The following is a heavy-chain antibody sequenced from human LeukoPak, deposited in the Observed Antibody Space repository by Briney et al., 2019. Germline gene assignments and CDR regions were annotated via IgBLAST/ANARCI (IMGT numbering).Heavy chain of an antibody. V-gene: IGHV3-30-3*01. D-gene: IGHD4-23*01. CDR3: ARPPGGNNV. CDR2: ISYDGSNK. CDR1: GFTFSSYA. J-gene: IGHJ6*02. Sequence: GGSLRLSCAASGFTFSSYAMHWVRQAPGKGLEWVAVISYDGSNKYYADSVKGRFTISRDNSKNTLYLQMNSLRAEDTAVYYCARPPGGNNVWGQGTTVTVSS.